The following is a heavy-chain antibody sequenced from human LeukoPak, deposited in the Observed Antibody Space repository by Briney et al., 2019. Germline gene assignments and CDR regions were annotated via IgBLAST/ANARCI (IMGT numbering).Heavy chain of an antibody. CDR3: ARASLGPNSWSFDY. Sequence: PSETLSLTCAVSGGPISSTNWWSWVRQPPGKGLEWIGEVYHSGSTNYNSSVQSRGTISVDFSKNQFSLKLSSVTAADTAVYYCARASLGPNSWSFDYWGQGTLVTVSS. CDR2: VYHSGST. CDR1: GGPISSTNW. D-gene: IGHD4/OR15-4a*01. J-gene: IGHJ4*02. V-gene: IGHV4-4*02.